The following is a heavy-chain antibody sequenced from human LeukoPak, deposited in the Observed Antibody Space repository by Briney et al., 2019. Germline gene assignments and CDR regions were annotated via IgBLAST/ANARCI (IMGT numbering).Heavy chain of an antibody. V-gene: IGHV3-9*01. CDR1: GFTFDDYA. Sequence: PGGSLRLSCAASGFTFDDYAMHWVRHAPGKGLEWVSGISWNSGSIGYADSVKGRFTISRDNAKNSLYLQMNSLRAEDTALYYCAKASSLWNYFDYWGQGTLVTVSS. D-gene: IGHD1-1*01. J-gene: IGHJ4*02. CDR3: AKASSLWNYFDY. CDR2: ISWNSGSI.